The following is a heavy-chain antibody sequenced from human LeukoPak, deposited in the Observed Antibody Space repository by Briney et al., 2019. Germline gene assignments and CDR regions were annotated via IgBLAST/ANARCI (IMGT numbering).Heavy chain of an antibody. Sequence: SETLSLTCTVSGDSVSSGSYYWSWIRQPPGKGLEWIGYIYYSGSTNYNPSPKSRVTISVDTSKNQFSLKLSPVTAADTAVYYCARDGERDAFDIWGQGTMVTVSS. V-gene: IGHV4-61*01. J-gene: IGHJ3*02. CDR2: IYYSGST. D-gene: IGHD3-10*01. CDR1: GDSVSSGSYY. CDR3: ARDGERDAFDI.